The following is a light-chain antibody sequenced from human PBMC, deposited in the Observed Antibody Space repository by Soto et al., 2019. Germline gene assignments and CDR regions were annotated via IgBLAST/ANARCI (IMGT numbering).Light chain of an antibody. CDR1: QSLNIW. CDR2: RAS. CDR3: QQYNTYSRT. V-gene: IGKV1-5*03. J-gene: IGKJ1*01. Sequence: DIQMTPSPSTLSASVGDRVTITCRASQSLNIWLAWYQQKPGKTPKLLIYRASTLETGVPSRFSGSGSGTEFTLTITSLQPDDFATYFCQQYNTYSRTFGQGTKVDNK.